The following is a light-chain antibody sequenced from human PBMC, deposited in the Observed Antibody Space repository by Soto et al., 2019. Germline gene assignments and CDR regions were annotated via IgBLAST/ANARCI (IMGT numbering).Light chain of an antibody. CDR3: QQYENLPT. J-gene: IGKJ5*01. CDR2: HAS. Sequence: DIQMTQSPSSRSASIGERVTITCQASQSITNNLSWYQQKPGKAPNPPIHHASNSEAGVPSRFRGSGSGTDFTFIIRRLQPEDIATYYCQQYENLPTFGQGTRLEIK. V-gene: IGKV1-33*01. CDR1: QSITNN.